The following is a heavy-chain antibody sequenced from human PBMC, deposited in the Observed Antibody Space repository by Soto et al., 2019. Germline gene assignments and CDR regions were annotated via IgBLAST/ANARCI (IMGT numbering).Heavy chain of an antibody. CDR3: ARGQAYYYGSGSTGNWFDP. J-gene: IGHJ5*02. CDR1: GFTFSSYA. CDR2: ISSNGGST. Sequence: SGGSLRLSCAASGFTFSSYAMHWVRQAPGKGLEYVSAISSNGGSTYYANSVKGRFTISRDNSKNTLYLQMGSLRAEDMAVYYCARGQAYYYGSGSTGNWFDPWGQGTLVTVSS. V-gene: IGHV3-64*01. D-gene: IGHD3-10*01.